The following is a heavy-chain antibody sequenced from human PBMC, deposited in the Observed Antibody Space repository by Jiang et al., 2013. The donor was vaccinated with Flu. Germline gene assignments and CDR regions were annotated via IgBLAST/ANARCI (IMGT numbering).Heavy chain of an antibody. CDR3: ASGRGGAFDI. V-gene: IGHV4-59*01. Sequence: LSLTCTVSGGSISSYYWELDPXAPQGRDWEWIGYIYYSGSTNYNPSLKSRVTISVDTSKNQFSLKLSSVTAADTAVYYCASGRGGAFDIWGPRDNGHRLF. D-gene: IGHD3-16*01. CDR2: IYYSGST. CDR1: GGSISSYY. J-gene: IGHJ3*02.